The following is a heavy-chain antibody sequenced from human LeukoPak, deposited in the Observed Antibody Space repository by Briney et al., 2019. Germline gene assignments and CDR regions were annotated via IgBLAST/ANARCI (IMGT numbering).Heavy chain of an antibody. D-gene: IGHD3-22*01. CDR2: INPSGGST. J-gene: IGHJ4*02. CDR1: GYTFTSYY. CDR3: ARDRQDSSGYSLSDY. Sequence: ASVKVSCKASGYTFTSYYMHWVRQAPGQGLAWMGIINPSGGSTSYAQKFQGRVTMTRDTSTSTVYMELSSLRSEDTAVYYCARDRQDSSGYSLSDYWGQGTLVTVSS. V-gene: IGHV1-46*01.